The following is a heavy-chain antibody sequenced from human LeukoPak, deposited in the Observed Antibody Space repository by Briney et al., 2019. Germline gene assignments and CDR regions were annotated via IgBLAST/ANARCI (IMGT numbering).Heavy chain of an antibody. CDR1: GFIFSNYW. CDR3: ARDSSSWYLGVLDVGYFDY. CDR2: IDEDGSET. Sequence: GGSLRLSCEVSGFIFSNYWMMWVRQAPGKGLEWVASIDEDGSETNYLDSVTGRFTVSRDHAKNSLYLQMNSLRAEDTAVYYCARDSSSWYLGVLDVGYFDYWGQGTLVTVSS. D-gene: IGHD6-13*01. J-gene: IGHJ4*02. V-gene: IGHV3-7*01.